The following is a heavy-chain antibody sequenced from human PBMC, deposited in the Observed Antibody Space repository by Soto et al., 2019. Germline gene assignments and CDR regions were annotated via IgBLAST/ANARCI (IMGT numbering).Heavy chain of an antibody. Sequence: QVQLQQWGAGLLKPSETLSLTCAVYGGSFSGYYWSWIRQPPGKGLEWSGEINHSGSTNYNPSLKSRVTISVDTSNNQLSLKLSSVTAADTAVYYCEVSPLYCSGGSCYSDENAFDIWGQGTMVTVSS. CDR1: GGSFSGYY. V-gene: IGHV4-34*01. D-gene: IGHD2-15*01. CDR3: EVSPLYCSGGSCYSDENAFDI. CDR2: INHSGST. J-gene: IGHJ3*02.